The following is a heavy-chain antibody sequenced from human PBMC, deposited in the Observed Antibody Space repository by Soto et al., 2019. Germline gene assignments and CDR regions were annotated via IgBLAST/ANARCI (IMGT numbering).Heavy chain of an antibody. CDR1: GFSLTTRGVG. V-gene: IGHV2-5*01. D-gene: IGHD5-12*01. J-gene: IGHJ5*02. CDR3: AHRRGHDSFGTHLYTGFDP. CDR2: IFWNDDK. Sequence: QITLKESGPALLKPTQTLTLTCTFSGFSLTTRGVGVGWFRQPPGQALKWLALIFWNDDKSYIPSLKSRLTITKDTSKNQVVLTITSMDPVDTATYYCAHRRGHDSFGTHLYTGFDPWGQGTLVTVSS.